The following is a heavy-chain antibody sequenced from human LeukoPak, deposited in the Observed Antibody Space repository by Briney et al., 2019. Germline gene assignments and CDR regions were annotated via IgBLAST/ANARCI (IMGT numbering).Heavy chain of an antibody. D-gene: IGHD2-2*01. Sequence: GESLKISCKGSGFSFTSYWIGWVRQMPGKGLGWMGIFYPGDSDTKYNAPFQGQVTISADKSISTAYLQWGSLKASDTATYYCARPALYCSSTVCPPYMDVWGKGTTVTVSS. CDR1: GFSFTSYW. J-gene: IGHJ6*03. CDR3: ARPALYCSSTVCPPYMDV. CDR2: FYPGDSDT. V-gene: IGHV5-51*01.